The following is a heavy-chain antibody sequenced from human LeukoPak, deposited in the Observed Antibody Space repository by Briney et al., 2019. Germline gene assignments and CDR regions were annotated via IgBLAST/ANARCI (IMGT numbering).Heavy chain of an antibody. CDR2: ISSSSSYI. V-gene: IGHV3-21*01. CDR3: ARGESPVNTFDY. J-gene: IGHJ4*02. D-gene: IGHD4-11*01. CDR1: GFTFSSYS. Sequence: GGSLRLSCAASGFTFSSYSMNWVRQAPGKGLEWVSSISSSSSYIYYADSVKGRFTISRDNAKNSLYLQINSLRAEDTAVYYCARGESPVNTFDYWGQGTLVTVSS.